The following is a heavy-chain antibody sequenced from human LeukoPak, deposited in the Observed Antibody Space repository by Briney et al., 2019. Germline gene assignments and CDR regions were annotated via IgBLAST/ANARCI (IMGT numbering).Heavy chain of an antibody. J-gene: IGHJ4*02. Sequence: GGSLRLSCSASGFTFNSYALTWVRQTPGKGLECVSAISGDGVSPYYADSVRGRFTISRDNSKNTLYLQMNSLRVEDTAVYFCARDPGAFPYFFDSWGQGTLVTVSS. CDR2: ISGDGVSP. CDR3: ARDPGAFPYFFDS. D-gene: IGHD4/OR15-4a*01. V-gene: IGHV3-23*01. CDR1: GFTFNSYA.